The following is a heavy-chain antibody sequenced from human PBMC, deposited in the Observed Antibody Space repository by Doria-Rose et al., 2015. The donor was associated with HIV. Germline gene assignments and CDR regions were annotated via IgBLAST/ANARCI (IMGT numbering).Heavy chain of an antibody. V-gene: IGHV3-9*01. Sequence: VQPGRSLRPSCVASGFIFDDYAMHWVRQAPGKGLEWLSGISWNSAKIDYADSVKGRFTISRDNAKNSLYLQMNSLRVEDSALYYCVKDMKYSSTLYYFHYWGQGTLVTVSS. D-gene: IGHD6-13*01. J-gene: IGHJ4*02. CDR2: ISWNSAKI. CDR1: GFIFDDYA. CDR3: VKDMKYSSTLYYFHY.